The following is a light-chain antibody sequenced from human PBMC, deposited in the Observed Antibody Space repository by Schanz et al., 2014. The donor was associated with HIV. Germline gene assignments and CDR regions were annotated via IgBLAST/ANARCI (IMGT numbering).Light chain of an antibody. CDR1: SSDVGGYNY. J-gene: IGLJ3*02. Sequence: QSALTQPASVSGSPGQSIIISCTGTSSDVGGYNYVSWYQHHPGKAPKLLIYDVSDRPSGVSNRFSGSKSGNTASLSISGLQAEDEADYFCCSYAPSSTLVFGGGTKVTVL. CDR2: DVS. CDR3: CSYAPSSTLV. V-gene: IGLV2-14*03.